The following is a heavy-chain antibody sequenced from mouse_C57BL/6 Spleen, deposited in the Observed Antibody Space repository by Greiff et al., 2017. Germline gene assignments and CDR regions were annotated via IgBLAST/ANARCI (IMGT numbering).Heavy chain of an antibody. V-gene: IGHV5-17*01. CDR1: GFTFSDYG. D-gene: IGHD1-1*01. CDR3: ARDYYGSSGYFDY. Sequence: EVQRVESGGGLVKPGGSLKLSCAASGFTFSDYGMHWVRQAPEKGLEWVAYISSGSSTIYYADTVKGRFTISIDNAKNTLFLQMTSLRSEDTAMYYCARDYYGSSGYFDYWGQGTTLTVSS. CDR2: ISSGSSTI. J-gene: IGHJ2*01.